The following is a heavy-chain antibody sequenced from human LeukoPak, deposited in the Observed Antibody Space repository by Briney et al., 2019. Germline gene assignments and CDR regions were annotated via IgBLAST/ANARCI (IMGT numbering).Heavy chain of an antibody. D-gene: IGHD2-21*02. J-gene: IGHJ5*02. CDR2: IYYSGCT. V-gene: IGHV4-59*01. CDR3: ARDFVSLPYCGGDCASGWFDP. CDR1: GGSISSYY. Sequence: SETLSLTCTVSGGSISSYYWSWIRQPPGKGLEWIGYIYYSGCTNYNPSLKSRVTISVDTSKNQFSLKLSSVTAADTAVYYCARDFVSLPYCGGDCASGWFDPWGQGTLVTVSS.